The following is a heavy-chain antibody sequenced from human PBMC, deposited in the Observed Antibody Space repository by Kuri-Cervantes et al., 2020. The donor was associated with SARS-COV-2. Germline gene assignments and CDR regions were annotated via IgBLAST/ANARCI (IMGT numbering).Heavy chain of an antibody. V-gene: IGHV3-30-3*01. CDR2: ISYDGSNK. CDR3: ATETITIFGVVNRGWGLEN. Sequence: GESLKISCAASGFTFSSYAMHWVRQAPGKGLEWVAVISYDGSNKYYADSVKGRFTISRGNSKNTLYLQMNSLRAEDTAVYYCATETITIFGVVNRGWGLENWGQGTLVTVSS. CDR1: GFTFSSYA. D-gene: IGHD3-3*01. J-gene: IGHJ4*02.